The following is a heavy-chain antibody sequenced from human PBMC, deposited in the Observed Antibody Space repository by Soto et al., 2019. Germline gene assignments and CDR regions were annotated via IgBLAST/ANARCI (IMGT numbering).Heavy chain of an antibody. CDR2: IIPIFGTA. Sequence: QVQLVQSGAEVKKPGSSVKVSCKASGGTFSSYASSWVRQAPGQGLEWMGGIIPIFGTANYAQKFQGRVTINADESTSTAYMELSSLRSEDTAVYYCSLGVVPVYPGAYFAYWGQGTLVTVSS. CDR3: SLGVVPVYPGAYFAY. V-gene: IGHV1-69*01. D-gene: IGHD2-2*01. J-gene: IGHJ4*02. CDR1: GGTFSSYA.